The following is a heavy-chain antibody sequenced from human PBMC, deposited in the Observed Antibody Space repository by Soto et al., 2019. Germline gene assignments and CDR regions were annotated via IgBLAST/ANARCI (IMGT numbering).Heavy chain of an antibody. V-gene: IGHV1-2*02. CDR2: INAHSGGT. J-gene: IGHJ5*02. CDR3: AKDLTRQLAYWLDP. D-gene: IGHD6-6*01. CDR1: GFSFTGYY. Sequence: GASVKVSCKASGFSFTGYYIHWLRQAPGQGLEWMGWINAHSGGTEYAQKFQGRVTLTRDTSIATAYLTLTSLTSDDTALYYCAKDLTRQLAYWLDPWGQGTQGTV.